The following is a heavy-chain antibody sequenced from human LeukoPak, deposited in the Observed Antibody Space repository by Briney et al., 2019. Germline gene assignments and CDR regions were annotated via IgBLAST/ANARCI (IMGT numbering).Heavy chain of an antibody. CDR2: IYYSGST. V-gene: IGHV4-59*11. CDR1: GGSISSHY. CDR3: ARGPYYFYYGMDV. Sequence: SETLSLTCTVSGGSISSHYWTWIRQPPGKGLEWIGYIYYSGSTKYNPSLKSRVTISIDTSKNQFSLKLSSVTAADTAIYYCARGPYYFYYGMDVWGQGATVTVSS. J-gene: IGHJ6*02.